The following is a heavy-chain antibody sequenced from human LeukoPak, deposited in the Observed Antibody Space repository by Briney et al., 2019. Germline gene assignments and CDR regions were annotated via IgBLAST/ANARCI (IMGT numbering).Heavy chain of an antibody. V-gene: IGHV3-20*04. Sequence: GGSLRLSCAASGFTFVDYGLSWVRQGPGPGLEWVSAINWNGGITDYADSVKSRFTISRDNAKNSLYVQMDSLRAEDTALYYCAMDRLGTSFSFSHFDSWGQPTLVTVRS. J-gene: IGHJ4*02. CDR1: GFTFVDYG. D-gene: IGHD3-3*02. CDR3: AMDRLGTSFSFSHFDS. CDR2: INWNGGIT.